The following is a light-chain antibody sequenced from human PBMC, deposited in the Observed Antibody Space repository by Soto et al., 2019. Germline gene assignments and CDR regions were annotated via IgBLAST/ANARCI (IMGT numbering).Light chain of an antibody. CDR1: SSDVGGYNY. CDR3: SSYTSSSTLV. CDR2: EFS. Sequence: QSVLTPPASVSGSPDQSITISCTGTSSDVGGYNYVSWYQQHPGKAPKLMIYEFSNRPSGVSNRFSGSKSGNTASLTISGLQAEDEADYYCSSYTSSSTLVFGAGTKVTV. J-gene: IGLJ1*01. V-gene: IGLV2-14*01.